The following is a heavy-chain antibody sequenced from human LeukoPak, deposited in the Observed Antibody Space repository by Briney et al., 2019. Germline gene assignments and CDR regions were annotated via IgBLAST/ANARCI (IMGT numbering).Heavy chain of an antibody. D-gene: IGHD4-23*01. Sequence: SETLSLTCTVSGGSISSYWWSWIRQPAGKGLEWIGRIYTSGSTYYNPSLESRVTMSVDTSKNQFSLTLSSVTAADTAVYFCARDQAYGNGQYFDYWGQGTLVTVSS. J-gene: IGHJ4*02. CDR1: GGSISSYW. CDR2: IYTSGST. V-gene: IGHV4-4*07. CDR3: ARDQAYGNGQYFDY.